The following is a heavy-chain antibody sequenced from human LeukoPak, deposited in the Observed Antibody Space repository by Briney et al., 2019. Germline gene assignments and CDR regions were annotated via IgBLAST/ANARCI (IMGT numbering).Heavy chain of an antibody. CDR3: ARVHHQQGRWFDP. J-gene: IGHJ5*02. CDR1: GYSFTTYW. CDR2: IYPGDSDT. Sequence: GGSLQISCKGSGYSFTTYWIGWVRQMPGKGLEGMGIIYPGDSDTRYSPSFQGQVTISADKSISTAYLQWSSLKASDTAMYYCARVHHQQGRWFDPWGLGTLVTVSS. V-gene: IGHV5-51*01.